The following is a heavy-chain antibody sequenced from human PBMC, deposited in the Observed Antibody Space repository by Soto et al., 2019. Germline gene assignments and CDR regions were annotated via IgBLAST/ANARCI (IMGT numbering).Heavy chain of an antibody. Sequence: QMPGKGLEWMGMIYPGDYDTRYSPSFPGQVTISVDKSINTAFLQWSSLRDSDTALYFCARRKRSAWFDGFDVGGQGTMVTVS. CDR3: ARRKRSAWFDGFDV. D-gene: IGHD6-19*01. J-gene: IGHJ3*01. CDR2: IYPGDYDT. V-gene: IGHV5-51*01.